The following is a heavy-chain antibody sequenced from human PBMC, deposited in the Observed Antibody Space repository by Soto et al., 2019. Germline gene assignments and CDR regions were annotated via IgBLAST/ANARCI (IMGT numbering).Heavy chain of an antibody. CDR2: ISAHNDNT. Sequence: QVHLVQSGAEVRKPWASVKVSCKGSGYTFTSYGIAWVRQAPGQGLEWMGWISAHNDNTNYAQKVQGRVTVTRDTSTSTAYMELRNLRSDDTAVYYCARGRYGDYWGQGALVTVSS. D-gene: IGHD1-1*01. J-gene: IGHJ4*02. V-gene: IGHV1-18*01. CDR1: GYTFTSYG. CDR3: ARGRYGDY.